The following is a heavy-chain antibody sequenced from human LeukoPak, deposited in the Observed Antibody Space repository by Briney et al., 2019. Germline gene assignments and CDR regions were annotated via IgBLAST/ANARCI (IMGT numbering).Heavy chain of an antibody. V-gene: IGHV4-4*07. Sequence: PSETLSLTCTVSGGSISSYYWSWIRQPAGKGLEWIGRIYTSGSTNYNPSLKSRVTMSVDTSKNQFSLKLSSVTAADTAVYYCARVQCSSTSCYEGWFDPWGQGTLVTVSS. CDR2: IYTSGST. CDR3: ARVQCSSTSCYEGWFDP. CDR1: GGSISSYY. J-gene: IGHJ5*02. D-gene: IGHD2-2*01.